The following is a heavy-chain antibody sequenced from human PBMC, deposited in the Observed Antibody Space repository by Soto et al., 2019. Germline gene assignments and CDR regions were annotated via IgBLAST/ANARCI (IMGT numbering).Heavy chain of an antibody. J-gene: IGHJ5*02. CDR1: GGSTRNYF. Sequence: SETLSLTYTVSGGSTRNYFWSWIRQPPGKGLEWIGCIYYSGTTNYNSSLKSRVTISLDTSKNQFSLRPRSVTAADTAVYYCARYVNPYDTAVWFDPWGQGTLVTVSS. CDR2: IYYSGTT. CDR3: ARYVNPYDTAVWFDP. V-gene: IGHV4-59*01. D-gene: IGHD3-9*01.